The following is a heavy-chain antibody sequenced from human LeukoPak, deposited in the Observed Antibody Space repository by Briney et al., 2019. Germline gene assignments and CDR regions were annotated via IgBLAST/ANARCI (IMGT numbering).Heavy chain of an antibody. CDR1: GGSFSGYY. V-gene: IGHV4-34*01. Sequence: PSETLSLTCAVYGGSFSGYYWSWIRQPPGKGLEWIGEINHSGSTNYNPSLKSRVTISVDTPKNQFSLKLSSVTAADTAVYYCARAVRKTDYYYMDVWGKGTTVTISS. CDR3: ARAVRKTDYYYMDV. D-gene: IGHD3-22*01. CDR2: INHSGST. J-gene: IGHJ6*03.